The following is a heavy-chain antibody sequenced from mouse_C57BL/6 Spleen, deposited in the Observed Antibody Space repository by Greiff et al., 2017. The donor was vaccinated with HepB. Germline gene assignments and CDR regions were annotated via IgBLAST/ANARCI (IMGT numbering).Heavy chain of an antibody. J-gene: IGHJ2*01. CDR3: TRSGGNYGY. V-gene: IGHV1-15*01. Sequence: VQLQQSGAELVRPGASVTLSCKASGYTFTDYEMHWVKQTPVHGLEWIGAIDPETGGTDYNQKFKGKAILTAEKSSSTAYMELRSLTSEDSAVYYCTRSGGNYGYWGQGTTLTVAS. CDR1: GYTFTDYE. CDR2: IDPETGGT. D-gene: IGHD2-1*01.